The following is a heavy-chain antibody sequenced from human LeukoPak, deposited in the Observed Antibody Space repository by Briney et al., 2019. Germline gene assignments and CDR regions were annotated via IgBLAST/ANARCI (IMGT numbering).Heavy chain of an antibody. CDR3: ARLGILSCSGGSCGGWFDP. Sequence: PGESLKISCKGSGYIFTNYWIGWVRQMPGKGLEWMGIIYPGDFDTRYSPSFQGQVTMSVDKSISTAYLQWSSLKASDTAMYYCARLGILSCSGGSCGGWFDPWGQGTLVTVSS. D-gene: IGHD2-15*01. CDR1: GYIFTNYW. J-gene: IGHJ5*02. CDR2: IYPGDFDT. V-gene: IGHV5-51*01.